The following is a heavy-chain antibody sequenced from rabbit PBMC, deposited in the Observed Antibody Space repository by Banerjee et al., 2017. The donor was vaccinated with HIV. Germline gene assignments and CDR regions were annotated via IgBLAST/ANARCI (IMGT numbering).Heavy chain of an antibody. CDR3: ARDRDTGTVYYFDL. Sequence: EESGGDLVKPEGSLTLTCTASGFSFSSNYWICWVRQAPGKGLEWIACIYSGDGNTYSASWVHGRFTVSRTSSDTVTLKMTSLTAAAAATYFCARDRDTGTVYYFDLWGPGTLVTVS. CDR2: IYSGDGNT. V-gene: IGHV1S45*01. D-gene: IGHD7-1*01. CDR1: GFSFSSNYW. J-gene: IGHJ4*01.